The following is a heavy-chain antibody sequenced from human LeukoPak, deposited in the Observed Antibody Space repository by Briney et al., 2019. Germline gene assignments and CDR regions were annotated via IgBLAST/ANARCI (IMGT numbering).Heavy chain of an antibody. V-gene: IGHV1-2*02. D-gene: IGHD2-2*01. Sequence: ASVKVSCKASGYTFTGYYMHWVRQAPGQGLEWMGWINPNSGGTNYAQKFQGRVTMTRDTSITTVYMELRSLRYDDTAVYYCARGVYCSSSSCSGGLGYYFYFMDVWGKGTTVTVSS. CDR1: GYTFTGYY. CDR2: INPNSGGT. CDR3: ARGVYCSSSSCSGGLGYYFYFMDV. J-gene: IGHJ6*03.